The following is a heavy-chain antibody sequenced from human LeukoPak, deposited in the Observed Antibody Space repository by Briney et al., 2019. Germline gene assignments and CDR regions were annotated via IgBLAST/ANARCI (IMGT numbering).Heavy chain of an antibody. J-gene: IGHJ4*02. CDR2: INPNSGGT. CDR3: ARGRTYYDILTGYHDY. V-gene: IGHV1-2*02. D-gene: IGHD3-9*01. Sequence: ASVKVSCKASGYTFTGYYMHWVRQAPGQGLEWMGWINPNSGGTNYAQKFQGRVTMTRDTSISTAYMELSRLRSDDTAVYYCARGRTYYDILTGYHDYWGQGTLVTVSS. CDR1: GYTFTGYY.